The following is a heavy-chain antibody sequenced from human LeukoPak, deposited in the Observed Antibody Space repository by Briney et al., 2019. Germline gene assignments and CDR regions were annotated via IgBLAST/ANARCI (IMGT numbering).Heavy chain of an antibody. CDR2: IYPGDSDT. V-gene: IGHV5-51*01. Sequence: GESLKISCKGSGYNFAAYWIGWVRQMPEKGLEWMGIIYPGDSDTRYSPSFQGQVTISADKSISTAYLQWSSLKASDTAMYYCATSKIRGYSGHHDVFDIWGQGTMVTVSS. CDR1: GYNFAAYW. D-gene: IGHD5-12*01. J-gene: IGHJ3*02. CDR3: ATSKIRGYSGHHDVFDI.